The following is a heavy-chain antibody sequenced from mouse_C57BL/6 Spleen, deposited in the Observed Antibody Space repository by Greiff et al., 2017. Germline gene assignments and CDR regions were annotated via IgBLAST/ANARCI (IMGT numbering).Heavy chain of an antibody. V-gene: IGHV1-81*01. D-gene: IGHD2-3*01. CDR1: GYTFTSYG. CDR3: ARSPTDGYCDAMDY. J-gene: IGHJ4*01. Sequence: QVQLQQSGAELARPGASVKLSCKASGYTFTSYGISWVQQSTGQGLEWIGEIYPRSGNTYYNEKFKGQATLTADKASSTAYMELRSLTSEDSAVYFCARSPTDGYCDAMDYWGQGTSVTVSS. CDR2: IYPRSGNT.